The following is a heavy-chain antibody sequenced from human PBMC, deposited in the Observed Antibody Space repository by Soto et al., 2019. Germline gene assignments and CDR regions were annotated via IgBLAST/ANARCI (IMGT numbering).Heavy chain of an antibody. Sequence: PGGSLRLSCAASGFTFSSYGMHWVRQAPGKGLEWVAVISYDGSNKYYADSVKGRFIISRDNSKNTLYLQMNSLRAEDTAVYYCAKAPPSYTDYYFDYWGQGTLVTVSS. CDR1: GFTFSSYG. V-gene: IGHV3-30*18. CDR3: AKAPPSYTDYYFDY. CDR2: ISYDGSNK. J-gene: IGHJ4*02. D-gene: IGHD3-16*01.